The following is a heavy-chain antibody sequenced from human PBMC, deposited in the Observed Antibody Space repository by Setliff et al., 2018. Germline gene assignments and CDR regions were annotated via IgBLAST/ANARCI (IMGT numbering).Heavy chain of an antibody. CDR1: GDSLTSGPYY. CDR3: ATDGPVLNGDYIS. V-gene: IGHV4-61*09. D-gene: IGHD3-10*01. Sequence: NPSETLSLTCTVSGDSLTSGPYYWTWVRQPAGKGLEWIGHIYSEGTTNYSPSLRSRVTISSDTSKNQFSLQLNSVTATDTAVYYCATDGPVLNGDYISWGQGTLVTVS. J-gene: IGHJ5*02. CDR2: IYSEGTT.